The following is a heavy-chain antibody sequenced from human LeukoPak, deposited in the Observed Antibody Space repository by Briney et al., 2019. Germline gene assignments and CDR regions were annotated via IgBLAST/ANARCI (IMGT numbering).Heavy chain of an antibody. CDR2: IYPDDSDT. J-gene: IGHJ4*02. V-gene: IGHV5-51*01. D-gene: IGHD3-22*01. CDR1: GYGFTSYW. Sequence: GESLKISCKGSGYGFTSYWIGWVRQLPGKGLEWMGIIYPDDSDTRYSPSFQGQVTISADKSISTAYLQWSSPKASDTAMYYCARRGDHYDRSIHFDYWGQGTLVTVSS. CDR3: ARRGDHYDRSIHFDY.